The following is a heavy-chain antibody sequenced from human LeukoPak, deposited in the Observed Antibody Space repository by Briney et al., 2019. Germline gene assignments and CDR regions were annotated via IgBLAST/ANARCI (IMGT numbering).Heavy chain of an antibody. CDR3: ARDGLLWFGEFN. J-gene: IGHJ4*02. Sequence: SETLSLTCTVSGGSISSSSYYWGWIRQPPGKGLEWIGSIYYSGSTYYNPSLKSRVTISVDTSKNQFSLKLSSVTAADTAVYYCARDGLLWFGEFNWGQGTLVTVSS. V-gene: IGHV4-39*02. CDR1: GGSISSSSYY. CDR2: IYYSGST. D-gene: IGHD3-10*01.